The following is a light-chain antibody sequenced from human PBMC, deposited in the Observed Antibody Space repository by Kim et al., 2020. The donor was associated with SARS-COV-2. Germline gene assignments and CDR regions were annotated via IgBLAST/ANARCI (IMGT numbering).Light chain of an antibody. J-gene: IGLJ2*01. V-gene: IGLV3-19*01. CDR2: GKN. CDR3: KSRDSSGNLLV. CDR1: NLRTYY. Sequence: SSELTQDPSVSVALGQTVRITCQGDNLRTYYASWYQQKPGQAPVLVIFGKNNRPSVIPDRFSGSSSGNTASLTITGAQAEDEADYYCKSRDSSGNLLVFGGGTQLTVL.